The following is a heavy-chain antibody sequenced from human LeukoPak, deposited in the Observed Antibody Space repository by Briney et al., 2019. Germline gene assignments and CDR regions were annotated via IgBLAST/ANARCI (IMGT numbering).Heavy chain of an antibody. D-gene: IGHD6-6*01. V-gene: IGHV4-38-2*01. J-gene: IGHJ6*03. Sequence: SETLSLTCSVSGYSISSGYYWGWIRQPPGKGLQWIGSIYHSGTTYYNPSLKSRVSISVDTSKNQFSLKLSSVTAADTAVYYCARTCSGIAARRYYYYYYYMDVWGKGTTVTVSS. CDR2: IYHSGTT. CDR3: ARTCSGIAARRYYYYYYYMDV. CDR1: GYSISSGYY.